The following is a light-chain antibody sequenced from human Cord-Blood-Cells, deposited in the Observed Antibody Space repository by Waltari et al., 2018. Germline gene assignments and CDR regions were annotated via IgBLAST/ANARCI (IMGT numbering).Light chain of an antibody. CDR2: DVS. J-gene: IGLJ2*01. Sequence: ISCTGTSSDVGGYNYVSWYQQHPGKAPKLMIYDVSNRPSGVSNRFYGSKSGNTASLTISGLQAADEADYYCSSYPSSSTLVVFGGGTKLTVL. V-gene: IGLV2-14*04. CDR3: SSYPSSSTLVV. CDR1: SSDVGGYNY.